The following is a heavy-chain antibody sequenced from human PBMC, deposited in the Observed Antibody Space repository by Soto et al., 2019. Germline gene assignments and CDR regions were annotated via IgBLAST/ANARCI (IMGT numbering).Heavy chain of an antibody. V-gene: IGHV3-7*01. CDR2: IKWDASEK. Sequence: RRRWAAAEGKFGDFGGRWIIQDTGKGLECLATIKWDASEKKYVDSVKGRFTMSRDNAKNSVYLQMDSLRAEDTAVYYCVRDSGYGSENSVHHYLDYWGHGTLV. D-gene: IGHD3-10*01. CDR3: VRDSGYGSENSVHHYLDY. J-gene: IGHJ4*01. CDR1: EGKFGDFG.